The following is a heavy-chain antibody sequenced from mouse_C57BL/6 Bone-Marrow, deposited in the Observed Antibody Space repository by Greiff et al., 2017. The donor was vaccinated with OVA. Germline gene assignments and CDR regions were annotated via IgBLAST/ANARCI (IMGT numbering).Heavy chain of an antibody. CDR3: ASCGYSERSMAY. D-gene: IGHD2-2*01. J-gene: IGHJ4*01. Sequence: QVQLQQPGAELVKPGASVKMSCKASGYTFTSYWITWVKQRPGQGLVWIGDIYPGSGSTNYNEKFKSKATLTVDTSSSTAYMQLSSLTSEDYAVYYCASCGYSERSMAYWGQGTSVTVSS. CDR2: IYPGSGST. V-gene: IGHV1-55*01. CDR1: GYTFTSYW.